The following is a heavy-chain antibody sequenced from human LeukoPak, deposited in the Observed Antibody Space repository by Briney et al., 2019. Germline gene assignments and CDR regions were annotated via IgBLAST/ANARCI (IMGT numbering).Heavy chain of an antibody. CDR3: AKTGELLFRKYYFDY. CDR2: ISGSGGSA. D-gene: IGHD1-26*01. Sequence: ETGGSLRLSCAASGFTVSSNYMSWVRQAPGKGLEWVSAISGSGGSAYYADSVKGRFTISRDNSKNTLYLQMNSLRAEDTTVYYCAKTGELLFRKYYFDYWGQGTLVTVSS. CDR1: GFTVSSNY. V-gene: IGHV3-23*01. J-gene: IGHJ4*02.